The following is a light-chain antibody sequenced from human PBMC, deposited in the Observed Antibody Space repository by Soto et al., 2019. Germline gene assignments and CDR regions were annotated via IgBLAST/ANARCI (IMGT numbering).Light chain of an antibody. J-gene: IGKJ2*01. V-gene: IGKV3-11*01. Sequence: EVVLTQSPATLSLSPGERATLSCWASQSVGSYLAWYQLKLGQAPRLLIYDASNRATGIPARFSGSGSGTDFTLTISSLEPEDFAVYYCQQRSDWPSFGQGTKLEIK. CDR2: DAS. CDR1: QSVGSY. CDR3: QQRSDWPS.